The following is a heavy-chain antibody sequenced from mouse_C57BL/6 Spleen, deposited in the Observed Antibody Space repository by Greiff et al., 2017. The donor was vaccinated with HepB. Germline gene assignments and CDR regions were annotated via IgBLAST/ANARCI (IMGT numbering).Heavy chain of an antibody. CDR3: ARDLGTTEGNCFDY. D-gene: IGHD2-5*01. V-gene: IGHV5-4*01. CDR2: ISDGGSYT. CDR1: GFTFSSYA. J-gene: IGHJ2*01. Sequence: EVKVVESGGGLVKPGGSLKLSCAASGFTFSSYAMSWVRQTPEKRLEWVATISDGGSYTYYPDNVKGRFTISRDNAKNNLYLQMSHLKSEDTAMYYCARDLGTTEGNCFDYWGQGTTLTVSS.